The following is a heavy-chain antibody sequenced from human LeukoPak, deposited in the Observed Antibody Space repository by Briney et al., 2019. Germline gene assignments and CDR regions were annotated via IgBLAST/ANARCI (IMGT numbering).Heavy chain of an antibody. D-gene: IGHD6-19*01. J-gene: IGHJ4*02. Sequence: SETLSLTCTVSGYSISSGYYWGWIRQPPGKGLEWIGSIYHSGSTYYNPSLKSRVTISVDTSKNQFSLKLSSVTAADTAVYYCARDRGRSGWYVYFDYWGQGTLVTVSS. V-gene: IGHV4-38-2*02. CDR2: IYHSGST. CDR1: GYSISSGYY. CDR3: ARDRGRSGWYVYFDY.